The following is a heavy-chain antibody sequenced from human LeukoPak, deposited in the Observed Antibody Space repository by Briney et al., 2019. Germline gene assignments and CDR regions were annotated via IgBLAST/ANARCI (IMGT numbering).Heavy chain of an antibody. Sequence: GRSLRLSCAASGFTFSSYGMHWVRQAPGKGLEWVAVIPYDGSNKYYADSVKGRFTISRDNSKNTLYLQMNSLRAEDTAVYYCTRVNDYYYGSGSYLAEDYWGQGTLVTVSS. D-gene: IGHD3-10*01. J-gene: IGHJ4*02. CDR3: TRVNDYYYGSGSYLAEDY. CDR1: GFTFSSYG. V-gene: IGHV3-30*03. CDR2: IPYDGSNK.